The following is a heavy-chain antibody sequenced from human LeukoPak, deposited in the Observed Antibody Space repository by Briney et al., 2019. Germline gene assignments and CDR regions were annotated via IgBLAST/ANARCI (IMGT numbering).Heavy chain of an antibody. Sequence: SETLSLTCTVSGGSISSGSYYWSWIRQPAGKGLEWIGRIYTSGSTNYNPSLKSRVTISVDTSKNQFSLKLSSVTAADTAVYFCARVSWFPGTSYYYMDVWGKGTTVTVSS. CDR2: IYTSGST. V-gene: IGHV4-61*02. D-gene: IGHD1-1*01. CDR1: GGSISSGSYY. CDR3: ARVSWFPGTSYYYMDV. J-gene: IGHJ6*03.